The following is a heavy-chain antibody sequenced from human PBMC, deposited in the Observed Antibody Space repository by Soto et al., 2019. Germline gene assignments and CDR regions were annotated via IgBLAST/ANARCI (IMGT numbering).Heavy chain of an antibody. J-gene: IGHJ6*02. Sequence: GGSLRLSCAASGFTFSSYGMHWVRQAPGKGLEWVAVIWYDGSNKYYADSVKGRFTISRDNSKNTLYLQMNTLRNEDTAVYYCAKESRSSAVTATRVYGMDVWGQGTTVTVSS. CDR2: IWYDGSNK. V-gene: IGHV3-30*02. D-gene: IGHD2-21*02. CDR1: GFTFSSYG. CDR3: AKESRSSAVTATRVYGMDV.